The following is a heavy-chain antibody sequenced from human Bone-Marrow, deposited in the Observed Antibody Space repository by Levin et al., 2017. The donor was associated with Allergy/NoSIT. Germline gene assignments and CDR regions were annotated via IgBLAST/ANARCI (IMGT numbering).Heavy chain of an antibody. V-gene: IGHV3-13*01. J-gene: IGHJ3*01. Sequence: PGGSLRLSCAASGFTFRTHDMHWVRQGTGKGLEWVSTIGTAGDTYYPDSVRGRFTISRENAKNSLYLQMNGLSAGDTAVYYCARYNYEDNAVDRWGQGTMVSVSS. CDR1: GFTFRTHD. CDR2: IGTAGDT. D-gene: IGHD2-8*01. CDR3: ARYNYEDNAVDR.